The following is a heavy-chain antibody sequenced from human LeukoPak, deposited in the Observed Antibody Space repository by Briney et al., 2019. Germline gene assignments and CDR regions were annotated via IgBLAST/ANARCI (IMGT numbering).Heavy chain of an antibody. CDR2: ISSSSSYI. CDR1: GFTFSSYS. Sequence: GGSLRLSCAASGFTFSSYSMNWVRQAPGKGLEWVSSISSSSSYIYYADSVKGRFTISRDNAKNSLYLQMNSLRAEDTAVYYCARRAYCSGGSCYSYYGMDVWGQGTTVTVSS. J-gene: IGHJ6*02. D-gene: IGHD2-15*01. V-gene: IGHV3-21*04. CDR3: ARRAYCSGGSCYSYYGMDV.